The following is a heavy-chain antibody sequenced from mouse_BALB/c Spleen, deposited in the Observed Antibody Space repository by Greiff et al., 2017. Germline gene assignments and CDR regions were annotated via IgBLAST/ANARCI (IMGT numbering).Heavy chain of an antibody. D-gene: IGHD2-14*01. CDR2: IDPETGGT. CDR3: AREWSYREVFAY. J-gene: IGHJ3*01. Sequence: QVQLQQSGAELVRPGASVTLSCKASGYTFTDYEMHWVKQTPVHGLEWIGAIDPETGGTAYNQKFKGKATLTADKSSSTAYMELRSLTSEDSAVYYCAREWSYREVFAYWGQGTLVTVSA. CDR1: GYTFTDYE. V-gene: IGHV1-15*01.